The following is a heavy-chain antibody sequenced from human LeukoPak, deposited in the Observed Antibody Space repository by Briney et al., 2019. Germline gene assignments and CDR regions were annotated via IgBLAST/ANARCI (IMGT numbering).Heavy chain of an antibody. CDR3: ARGERGDY. Sequence: GGSLRLSCAASGFTFSIYEMNWVRQAPGKGLEWASYISSIGTTIYYADSVNGRFTISRDNAKNSLYLQMNSLRAEDTAVYYCARGERGDYWGQGTLVTVSS. CDR2: ISSIGTTI. D-gene: IGHD1-26*01. V-gene: IGHV3-48*03. CDR1: GFTFSIYE. J-gene: IGHJ4*02.